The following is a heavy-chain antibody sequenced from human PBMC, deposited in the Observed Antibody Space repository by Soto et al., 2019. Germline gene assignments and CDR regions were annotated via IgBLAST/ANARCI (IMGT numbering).Heavy chain of an antibody. Sequence: PGGSLRLSCAASGFTFSRYAMHWVRQAPGKGLEYVSAISSNGGSTYYANSVKGRFTISRDNSKNTLYLQMGSLRAEDMAVYYCARDGGSYYLDYWGQGT. CDR3: ARDGGSYYLDY. J-gene: IGHJ4*02. V-gene: IGHV3-64*01. CDR2: ISSNGGST. CDR1: GFTFSRYA. D-gene: IGHD1-26*01.